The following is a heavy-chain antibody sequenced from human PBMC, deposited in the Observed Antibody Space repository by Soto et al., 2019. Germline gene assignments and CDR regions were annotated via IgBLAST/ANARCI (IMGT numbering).Heavy chain of an antibody. J-gene: IGHJ4*02. Sequence: PSEALSLTCTISGGSPSYYYWTWIRQPLGKGLEWIGNIDSNGRTNYNRSLRSRVTVSVDTSNNHFSLQLSSVTAADTAIYYCPRDDRDDSIGNSGYWGPGTLAPVSP. D-gene: IGHD1-7*01. V-gene: IGHV4-59*12. CDR1: GGSPSYYY. CDR3: PRDDRDDSIGNSGY. CDR2: IDSNGRT.